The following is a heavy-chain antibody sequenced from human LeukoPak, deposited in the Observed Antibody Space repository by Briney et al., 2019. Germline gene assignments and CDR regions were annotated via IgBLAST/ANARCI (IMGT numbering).Heavy chain of an antibody. V-gene: IGHV4-59*01. J-gene: IGHJ5*02. CDR1: GGSISSYY. D-gene: IGHD3-3*01. CDR2: IYYSGST. CDR3: ARDYYDFWSGYTYRWFDP. Sequence: SETLSLTCTVSGGSISSYYWSWIRQPPGKGLEWIGYIYYSGSTNYNPSLKSRVTISVDTSKNQFSLKLSSVTAADTAVYYCARDYYDFWSGYTYRWFDPWGQGTLVTVSS.